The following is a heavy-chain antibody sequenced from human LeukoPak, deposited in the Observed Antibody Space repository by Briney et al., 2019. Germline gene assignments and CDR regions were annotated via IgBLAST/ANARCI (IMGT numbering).Heavy chain of an antibody. D-gene: IGHD6-25*01. CDR3: AKEPTSYSSGWYFQH. Sequence: GGSLRLSCAASGFTFSSYGMHWVRQAPGKGPEWVAVISHDGRTTFYADSVKGRFIISRDNSKNTLDLPMLSLRVEDTAVYYCAKEPTSYSSGWYFQHWGQGNLVTVSS. V-gene: IGHV3-30*18. CDR1: GFTFSSYG. J-gene: IGHJ1*01. CDR2: ISHDGRTT.